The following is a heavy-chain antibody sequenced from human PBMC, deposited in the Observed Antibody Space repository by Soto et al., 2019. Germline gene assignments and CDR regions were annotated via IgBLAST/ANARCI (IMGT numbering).Heavy chain of an antibody. D-gene: IGHD3-3*01. CDR1: GYPVTAYY. J-gene: IGHJ3*02. CDR3: ARGGGVGVAGSAAFDM. Sequence: QLHLVQSGAVVKKPGASVTVSCSASGYPVTAYYMHWVRQAPGRGLEWMGGINPATGAAKYPQTFRGRVTKTRDTSTSTVFMELSGLTSEDTAVFYCARGGGVGVAGSAAFDMWGQGTLVTVSS. V-gene: IGHV1-2*02. CDR2: INPATGAA.